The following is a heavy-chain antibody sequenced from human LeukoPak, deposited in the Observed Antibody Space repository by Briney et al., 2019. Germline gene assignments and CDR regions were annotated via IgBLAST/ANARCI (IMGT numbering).Heavy chain of an antibody. J-gene: IGHJ4*02. CDR3: AGHHPRNTVDF. D-gene: IGHD2/OR15-2a*01. CDR2: IYYDGTT. Sequence: PSETLSLTCTVSGGSIINYYWTWIRQPPGKGLEWIGYIYYDGTTNYTPSLKSRLTFSVDTSKNQFSLKLSSVTAADTAVYYCAGHHPRNTVDFWGQGTLVTVSS. V-gene: IGHV4-59*08. CDR1: GGSIINYY.